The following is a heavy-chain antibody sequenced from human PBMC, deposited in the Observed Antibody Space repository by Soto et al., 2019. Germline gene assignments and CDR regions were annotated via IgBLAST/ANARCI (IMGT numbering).Heavy chain of an antibody. D-gene: IGHD5-12*01. J-gene: IGHJ4*02. CDR1: GFTFSSYA. CDR3: TNREGSDYAHWSFDY. CDR2: ITGSGGNT. Sequence: EMPLLESGGGLVQPGGSLRLSCAASGFTFSSYAMSWVRQAPGKGLEWVSGITGSGGNTDYADSVKGRVTISRDNSQNTLYLQVSSLRVEDTAVYYCTNREGSDYAHWSFDYWGQGNLVTVSS. V-gene: IGHV3-23*01.